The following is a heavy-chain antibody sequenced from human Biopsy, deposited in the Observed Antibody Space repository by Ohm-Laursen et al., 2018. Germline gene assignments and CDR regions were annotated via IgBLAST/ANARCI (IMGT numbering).Heavy chain of an antibody. V-gene: IGHV1-69*04. J-gene: IGHJ4*02. Sequence: SVKVSCKASGGTSSNYASSWVRQAPGQGLEWVGRIVPILGHLNYAQRFQGRVSITADKSTTYVYMELSRLTSGDTAVYYCAADADGYYTEFDYWGPGTLVTVSS. CDR2: IVPILGHL. D-gene: IGHD3-3*01. CDR3: AADADGYYTEFDY. CDR1: GGTSSNYA.